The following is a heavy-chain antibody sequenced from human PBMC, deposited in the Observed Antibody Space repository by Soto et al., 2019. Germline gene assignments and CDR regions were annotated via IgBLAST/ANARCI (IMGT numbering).Heavy chain of an antibody. CDR2: IYPGDSDT. V-gene: IGHV5-51*01. Sequence: GESLKISCKGSGYSFTSYWIGWVRQMPGKGLEWMGIIYPGDSDTRYSPSFQGQVTISADKSISTAYLQLSSLKASDTAMYYCARVSYYDSSGNYYYGMDVWGQGTTVTVSS. J-gene: IGHJ6*02. D-gene: IGHD3-22*01. CDR1: GYSFTSYW. CDR3: ARVSYYDSSGNYYYGMDV.